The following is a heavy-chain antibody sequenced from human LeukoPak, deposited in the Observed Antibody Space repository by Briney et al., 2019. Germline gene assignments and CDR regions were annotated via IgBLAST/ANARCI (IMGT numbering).Heavy chain of an antibody. D-gene: IGHD5-12*01. CDR1: AFTLSSYS. Sequence: PGGSLRLSCAASAFTLSSYSMIWVRQAPGKGLKWVSYISSSSTTIHYADSVKGRFTISRDNAKNSLHLQMNSLRAEDTAVYYCVREVGYDPPSDDFYYFYMDVWGKGTTVTVSS. CDR2: ISSSSTTI. J-gene: IGHJ6*03. V-gene: IGHV3-48*04. CDR3: VREVGYDPPSDDFYYFYMDV.